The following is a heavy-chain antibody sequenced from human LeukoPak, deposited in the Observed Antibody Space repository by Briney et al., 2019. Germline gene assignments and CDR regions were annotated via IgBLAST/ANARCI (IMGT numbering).Heavy chain of an antibody. V-gene: IGHV3-30*03. Sequence: PGRSLRLSCAASGFTFSYYGMHWVRQAPGRGLEWVAVISNDGSTKYYVDSVKGRFTISRDNSKNTLYLQMNSLRAEDTAVYYCATRGEVVTAIGALEIWGQGTTVTVSS. J-gene: IGHJ3*02. CDR1: GFTFSYYG. CDR2: ISNDGSTK. D-gene: IGHD2-21*02. CDR3: ATRGEVVTAIGALEI.